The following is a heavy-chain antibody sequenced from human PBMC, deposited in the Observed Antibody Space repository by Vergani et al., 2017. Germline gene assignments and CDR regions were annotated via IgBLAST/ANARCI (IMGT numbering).Heavy chain of an antibody. Sequence: QVQLQQWGAGLLKPSETLSLTCAVYGGSFSGYYWSWIRQPPGKGLEWIGEINHSGSTNYNQSLKSRVTISVDTSKNQFSLKLSSVTAADKAVYYCARAPYGSGNNYYYYGMDVWGQGTTVTVSS. CDR1: GGSFSGYY. V-gene: IGHV4-34*01. D-gene: IGHD3-10*01. CDR2: INHSGST. CDR3: ARAPYGSGNNYYYYGMDV. J-gene: IGHJ6*02.